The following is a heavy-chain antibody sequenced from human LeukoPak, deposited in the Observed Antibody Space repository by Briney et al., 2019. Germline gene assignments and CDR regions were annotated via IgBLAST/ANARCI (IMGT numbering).Heavy chain of an antibody. CDR3: ATRSTIFGVVIDPYFDY. J-gene: IGHJ4*02. CDR1: GYSFSSYY. CDR2: INPSGGST. V-gene: IGHV1-46*01. D-gene: IGHD3-3*01. Sequence: ASVKVSCTASGYSFSSYYVHWVRQAPGQGLEWMGIINPSGGSTSHAQKFQGRVTMTEDTSTDTAYMELSSLRSEDTAVYYCATRSTIFGVVIDPYFDYWGQGTLVTVSS.